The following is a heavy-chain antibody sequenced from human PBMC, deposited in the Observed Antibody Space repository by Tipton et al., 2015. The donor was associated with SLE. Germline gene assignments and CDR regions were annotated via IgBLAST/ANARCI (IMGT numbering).Heavy chain of an antibody. D-gene: IGHD3-16*01. CDR1: GGSISTSSYY. CDR3: ARRPWGDYYMDY. V-gene: IGHV4-39*01. J-gene: IGHJ4*02. Sequence: TLSLTCTVSGGSISTSSYYWGWIRQPPGKGLEWIGNIYYSGSTYYNPSLKSRVTVSVDTSKNQFSLKLSSVTAADTAVYYCARRPWGDYYMDYWGQGTLATVSS. CDR2: IYYSGST.